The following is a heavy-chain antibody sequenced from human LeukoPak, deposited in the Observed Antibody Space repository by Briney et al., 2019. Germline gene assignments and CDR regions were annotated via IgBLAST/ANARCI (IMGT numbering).Heavy chain of an antibody. D-gene: IGHD6-19*01. J-gene: IGHJ3*02. V-gene: IGHV1-46*01. CDR3: ARALRVAGGAFDI. CDR1: GYTFTSYY. Sequence: ASVKVSCKASGYTFTSYYMHWVRQAPGQGLEWMGIINPSGGSTSYAQKFQGRVTMTRDTSTSTVYMELSSLRSEDTAVYYCARALRVAGGAFDIWGQGTMVTVS. CDR2: INPSGGST.